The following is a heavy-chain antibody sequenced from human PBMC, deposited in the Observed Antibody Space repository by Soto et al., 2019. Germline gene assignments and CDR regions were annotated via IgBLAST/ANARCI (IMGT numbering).Heavy chain of an antibody. D-gene: IGHD3-22*01. J-gene: IGHJ4*02. V-gene: IGHV4-59*01. CDR1: GGSISSYY. Sequence: SETLSLTCTVSGGSISSYYWSWIRQSPGKRLEWIGYIHYSGSTNYNPSLKSRVTMSVDTSRNQFSLKLSSVTAADTAVYYCARSIDSSGYYFSNCWGQGTLVTVSS. CDR2: IHYSGST. CDR3: ARSIDSSGYYFSNC.